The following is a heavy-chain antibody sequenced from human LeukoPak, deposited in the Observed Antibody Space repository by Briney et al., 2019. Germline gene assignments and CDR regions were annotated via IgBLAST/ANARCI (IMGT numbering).Heavy chain of an antibody. J-gene: IGHJ4*02. V-gene: IGHV3-21*01. CDR2: ISSSSSYI. D-gene: IGHD1-26*01. CDR1: GFTFSSYS. CDR3: ARGDSGRKGDYFDY. Sequence: PGGSLRLSCAASGFTFSSYSMNWVRQAPGKGLEWVSSISSSSSYIYYADSVKGRFTISRDNAKNSLYLQMNSLRAEDTAVYYCARGDSGRKGDYFDYWGQGTLVTVSS.